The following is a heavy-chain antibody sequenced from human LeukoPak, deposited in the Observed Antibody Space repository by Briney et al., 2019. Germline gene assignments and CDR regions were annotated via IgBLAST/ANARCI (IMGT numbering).Heavy chain of an antibody. D-gene: IGHD6-19*01. CDR1: EYTFTGYY. CDR3: ARDSSGWYHWFDP. V-gene: IGHV1-2*02. J-gene: IGHJ5*02. CDR2: INPDSGGT. Sequence: ASVKVSCKASEYTFTGYYMNWVRQAPGQGLEWMGWINPDSGGTNYAQKFQGRVTMTRDTSTSTAYMELSRLRSDDTAVYYCARDSSGWYHWFDPWGQGTLVTVSS.